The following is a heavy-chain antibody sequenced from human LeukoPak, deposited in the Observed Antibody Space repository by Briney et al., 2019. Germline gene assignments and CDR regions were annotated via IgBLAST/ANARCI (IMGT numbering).Heavy chain of an antibody. J-gene: IGHJ3*02. V-gene: IGHV4-61*02. CDR1: GGSMTTGNHF. Sequence: PSQTLSLTCTVSGGSMTTGNHFWSWIRQPAGKGLEWIGRLSTTGSSNYNPSLKSRVSISLDTSENQFSLNLNSVTVADTAVYYCARDGFLPDALDIWGQGTVVTVS. D-gene: IGHD3-3*01. CDR2: LSTTGSS. CDR3: ARDGFLPDALDI.